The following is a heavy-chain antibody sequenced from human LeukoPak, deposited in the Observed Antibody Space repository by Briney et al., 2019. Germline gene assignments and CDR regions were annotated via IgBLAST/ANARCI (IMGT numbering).Heavy chain of an antibody. J-gene: IGHJ2*01. CDR3: ARSGYSTGWYIWYLDL. V-gene: IGHV3-30*03. CDR2: ISYDGTNK. Sequence: GGSLRLSCEASGFTLSSFIMHWVRQTPGKGLEWVAVISYDGTNKYYTDSVKGRFTISRDNSKQTLDLQMNSLRPEDTAVYYCARSGYSTGWYIWYLDLWDRGTLVTVSS. CDR1: GFTLSSFI. D-gene: IGHD6-19*01.